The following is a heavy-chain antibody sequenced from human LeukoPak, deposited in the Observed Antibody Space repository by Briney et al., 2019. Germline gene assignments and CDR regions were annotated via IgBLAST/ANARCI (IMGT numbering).Heavy chain of an antibody. Sequence: SETLTLTCAVYGVTFSGYYWSWIRQPPGKGLEWTGRISHSGSTNYNPSLKSRVTTSVDTNKNHSSLKLISMPAADAAVYYCARGLPLYVYCSGGSCYQAFDYWGQGTLVTVSS. CDR2: ISHSGST. D-gene: IGHD2-15*01. CDR3: ARGLPLYVYCSGGSCYQAFDY. V-gene: IGHV4-34*01. CDR1: GVTFSGYY. J-gene: IGHJ4*02.